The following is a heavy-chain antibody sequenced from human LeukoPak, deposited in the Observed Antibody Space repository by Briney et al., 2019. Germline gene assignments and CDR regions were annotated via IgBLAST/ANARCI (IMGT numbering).Heavy chain of an antibody. V-gene: IGHV4-59*01. CDR1: GGSISSYY. Sequence: PSETLSLTCTVSGGSISSYYWNWIRQPPGKGLEWIGYIYYSGSTNYNPSLKSRVTISVDTSKNQFSLRLSSVTAADTAVYYCARVRNWNGYYMDVWGKGTTVTVSS. D-gene: IGHD1-1*01. CDR2: IYYSGST. J-gene: IGHJ6*03. CDR3: ARVRNWNGYYMDV.